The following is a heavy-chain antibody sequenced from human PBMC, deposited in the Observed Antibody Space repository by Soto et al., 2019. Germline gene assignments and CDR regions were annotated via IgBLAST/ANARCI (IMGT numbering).Heavy chain of an antibody. D-gene: IGHD3-22*01. CDR2: IYYSGST. J-gene: IGHJ4*02. CDR3: ARTSYRGIVVVITNYDY. V-gene: IGHV4-39*01. CDR1: GGSISSSSYY. Sequence: QLQLQESGPGLVKPSETLSLTCTVSGGSISSSSYYWGWIRQPPGKGLEWIGSIYYSGSTHYNPSLKSRVTISVDTSKNQFSLKLSSVTAADTAVYYCARTSYRGIVVVITNYDYWGQGTLVTVSS.